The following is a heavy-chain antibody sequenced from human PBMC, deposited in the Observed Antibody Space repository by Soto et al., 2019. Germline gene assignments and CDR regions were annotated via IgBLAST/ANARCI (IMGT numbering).Heavy chain of an antibody. V-gene: IGHV1-69*04. CDR2: IIPILGIV. D-gene: IGHD2-15*01. Sequence: GASVKVSCKASGGTFSSYTISLVRQAPGQGLEWMGRIIPILGIVNYAQKFQGRVTITADKSTSTAYMELSSLRSEDTAVYYCARDIDPNNWYFDLWGRGTLVTVSS. CDR3: ARDIDPNNWYFDL. J-gene: IGHJ2*01. CDR1: GGTFSSYT.